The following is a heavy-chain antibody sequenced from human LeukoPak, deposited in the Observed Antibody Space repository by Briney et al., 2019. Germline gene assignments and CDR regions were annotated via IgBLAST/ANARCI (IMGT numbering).Heavy chain of an antibody. D-gene: IGHD6-6*01. CDR1: GGSISSYY. CDR3: ARSRVAAPFDY. J-gene: IGHJ4*02. V-gene: IGHV4-59*01. Sequence: PSETLSLTCTVSGGSISSYYWSWIRQPPGKGLEWIGYIYYSGSTNYNPSLKSRVTISVDTSKNQFSLKLCSVTAADTAVYYCARSRVAAPFDYWGQGTLVTVSS. CDR2: IYYSGST.